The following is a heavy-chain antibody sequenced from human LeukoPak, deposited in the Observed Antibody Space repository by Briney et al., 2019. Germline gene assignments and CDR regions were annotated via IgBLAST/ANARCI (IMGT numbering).Heavy chain of an antibody. Sequence: GGSLRLSCAASGFTFSSYSMNWVRQAPGKGLEWVSAIGTSGNTYYTDSVEGRFTISRDNSKNTLYLQMNSLRAEDTALYYCAKKRNSGYDFDYWGQGTLVTVSS. D-gene: IGHD5-12*01. V-gene: IGHV3-23*01. J-gene: IGHJ4*02. CDR1: GFTFSSYS. CDR2: IGTSGNT. CDR3: AKKRNSGYDFDY.